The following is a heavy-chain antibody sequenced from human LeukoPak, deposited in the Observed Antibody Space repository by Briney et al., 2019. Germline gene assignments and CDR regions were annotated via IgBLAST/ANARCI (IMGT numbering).Heavy chain of an antibody. Sequence: GSLRLSCAASGFTVGSNYMSWVRQAPGKGLEWVSGIHSGDSTYYADSVKGRFTISRDNSKNTLYLQMNSLRAEDTAVYYCAKEGFDNWDQGTLVTVSS. CDR3: AKEGFDN. V-gene: IGHV3-53*01. CDR1: GFTVGSNY. CDR2: IHSGDST. J-gene: IGHJ4*02.